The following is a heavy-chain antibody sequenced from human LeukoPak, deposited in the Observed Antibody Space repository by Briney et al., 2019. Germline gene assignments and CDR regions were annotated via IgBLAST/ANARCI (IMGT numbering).Heavy chain of an antibody. CDR1: GFTFSSYE. CDR2: ISSSSSTI. V-gene: IGHV3-48*01. Sequence: GGSLRLSCAASGFTFSSYEMNWVRQAPGKGLEWVSYISSSSSTIYYADSVKGRFTTSRDNAKNSLYLQMNSLRAEDTAVYYCARERLRYFDWLPTEIDYWGQGTLVTVSS. D-gene: IGHD3-9*01. CDR3: ARERLRYFDWLPTEIDY. J-gene: IGHJ4*02.